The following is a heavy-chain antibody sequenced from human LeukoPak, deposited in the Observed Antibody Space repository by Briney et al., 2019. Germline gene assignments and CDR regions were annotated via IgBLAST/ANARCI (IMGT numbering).Heavy chain of an antibody. Sequence: PGGSLRLSCLASEFTLSSYIMQWVRQAPGKGLEYVSAISNNGGSTYYADSVKGRFTISRDNSKNTLYLQMNSLRPEDTAVYYCVRSVTTLSDFHNWGQGTLVTVSS. CDR2: ISNNGGST. CDR3: VRSVTTLSDFHN. CDR1: EFTLSSYI. D-gene: IGHD4-17*01. J-gene: IGHJ4*02. V-gene: IGHV3-64D*09.